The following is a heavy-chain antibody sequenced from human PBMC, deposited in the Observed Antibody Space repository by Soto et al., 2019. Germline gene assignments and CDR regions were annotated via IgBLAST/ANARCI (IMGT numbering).Heavy chain of an antibody. Sequence: PGGSLRLSSAASGFTFTSYAMSWVRQAPGKGLEWVSAISGRGGSTYYADSVKVRFTISRDNSKNTLYLQMNSLRAEDTAVYYCAKVRLVYRGSYLFDYWGQGTLVTVSS. CDR2: ISGRGGST. J-gene: IGHJ4*02. V-gene: IGHV3-23*01. D-gene: IGHD1-26*01. CDR1: GFTFTSYA. CDR3: AKVRLVYRGSYLFDY.